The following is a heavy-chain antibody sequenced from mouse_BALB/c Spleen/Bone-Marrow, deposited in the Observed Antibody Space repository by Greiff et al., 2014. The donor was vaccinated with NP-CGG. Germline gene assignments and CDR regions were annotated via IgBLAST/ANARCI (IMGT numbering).Heavy chain of an antibody. J-gene: IGHJ2*01. Sequence: LQQSGSELVRPGASVMLSCKASGYTFTSYWMHWVKQRPGQGLEWIGNIYPGSGSTNYDEKFKSKATLTVDTSSSTAYMQLSSLTSEDSAVYYCTREGPTGTGGDYWGQGTTLTVSS. CDR3: TREGPTGTGGDY. V-gene: IGHV1S22*01. D-gene: IGHD4-1*02. CDR2: IYPGSGST. CDR1: GYTFTSYW.